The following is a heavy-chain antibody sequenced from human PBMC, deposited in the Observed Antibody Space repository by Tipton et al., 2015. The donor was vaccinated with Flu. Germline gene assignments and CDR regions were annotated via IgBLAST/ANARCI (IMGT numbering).Heavy chain of an antibody. V-gene: IGHV3-48*03. J-gene: IGHJ5*02. D-gene: IGHD2-2*03. CDR1: GFTFSSYE. CDR3: ARDGYCSSTSCYRYNWFAP. Sequence: CAASGFTFSSYEMNWVRQAPGKGLEWDSYISYSGSTIYYADSVKGRFTISRDNAKNSLYLQMNSLRAEDTAVYYCARDGYCSSTSCYRYNWFAPWGQGTLVTVSS. CDR2: ISYSGSTI.